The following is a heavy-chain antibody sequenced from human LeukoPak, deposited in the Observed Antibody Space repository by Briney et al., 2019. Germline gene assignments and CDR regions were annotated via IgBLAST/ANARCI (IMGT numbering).Heavy chain of an antibody. D-gene: IGHD5-18*01. CDR2: ISGNADRT. V-gene: IGHV3-23*01. Sequence: PPGGSLRLSCAASGFTFSDYAMSWVRQAPGKGLQWVSVISGNADRTDYADPVRGRFTISRDNSKNTLYLQMKSLRAEDTAIYYCAKDHSHRIQLWLPGEHDSWGQGTLVTVSS. CDR1: GFTFSDYA. J-gene: IGHJ4*02. CDR3: AKDHSHRIQLWLPGEHDS.